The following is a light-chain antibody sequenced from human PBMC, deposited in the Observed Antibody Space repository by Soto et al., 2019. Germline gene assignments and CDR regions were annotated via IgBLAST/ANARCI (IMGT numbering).Light chain of an antibody. Sequence: IVMTQSPATLSGSAGERATLSCRASQNIYSNIAWYKQRPGQAPRLLIYRASTRATGVPARFSGSGSGTEFTLTISSLPSEDFTVYACLQYHNLWAFCQGTKVDIK. CDR1: QNIYSN. CDR2: RAS. CDR3: LQYHNLWA. J-gene: IGKJ1*01. V-gene: IGKV3-15*01.